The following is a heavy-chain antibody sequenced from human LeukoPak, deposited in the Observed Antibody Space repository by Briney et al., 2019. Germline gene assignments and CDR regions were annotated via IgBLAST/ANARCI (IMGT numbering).Heavy chain of an antibody. D-gene: IGHD6-13*01. CDR3: ASSIAAAGIDY. CDR2: ISGSGGST. V-gene: IGHV3-23*01. J-gene: IGHJ4*02. CDR1: GFTFSSYA. Sequence: GGSLRLSCAASGFTFSSYAMSWVRQAPGKGLEWVSAISGSGGSTYYADSVKGRFTISRDNAKNSLYLQMNSLRAEDTAVYYCASSIAAAGIDYWGQGTLVTVSS.